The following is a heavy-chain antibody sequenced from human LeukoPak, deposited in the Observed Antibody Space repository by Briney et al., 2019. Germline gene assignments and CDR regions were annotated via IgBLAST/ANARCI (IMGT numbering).Heavy chain of an antibody. Sequence: PSETLSLTCTVSGGSISSYYWSWIRQPPGKGLEWIGYIYYSGSTNYNPSLKSRVTISVDTSKNQFSLKLSSVTAADTAVYYCAREAIAAAGLPHFDYWGQGTLVTVSS. D-gene: IGHD6-13*01. V-gene: IGHV4-59*01. CDR2: IYYSGST. CDR1: GGSISSYY. CDR3: AREAIAAAGLPHFDY. J-gene: IGHJ4*02.